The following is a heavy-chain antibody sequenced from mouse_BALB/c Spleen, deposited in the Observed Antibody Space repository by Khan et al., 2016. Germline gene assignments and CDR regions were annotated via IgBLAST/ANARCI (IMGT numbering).Heavy chain of an antibody. CDR3: ARELGHYAMDY. Sequence: VQLQESGPGLVAPSQSLSITCTVSGFSLTGYGVNWVRQPPGKGLEWLGMIWGDGSTDYNSALKSRLSISKDNSKSQVFLKMNILQTDDTARYYCARELGHYAMDYWGQGTSFTVSS. D-gene: IGHD4-1*01. V-gene: IGHV2-6-7*01. J-gene: IGHJ4*01. CDR1: GFSLTGYG. CDR2: IWGDGST.